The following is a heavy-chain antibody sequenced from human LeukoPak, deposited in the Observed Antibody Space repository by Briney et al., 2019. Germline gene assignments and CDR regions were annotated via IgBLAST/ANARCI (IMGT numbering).Heavy chain of an antibody. CDR2: IYYSGST. Sequence: SETLSLTCTVSGGSISSYYWSWIRQPPGKGLEWIGYIYYSGSTYYNPSLKSRVTISVDTSKNQFSLKLSAADTAVYYCARFARVEPFYYFDYWGQGTLVTVSS. D-gene: IGHD1-14*01. CDR1: GGSISSYY. J-gene: IGHJ4*02. V-gene: IGHV4-59*12. CDR3: ARFARVEPFYYFDY.